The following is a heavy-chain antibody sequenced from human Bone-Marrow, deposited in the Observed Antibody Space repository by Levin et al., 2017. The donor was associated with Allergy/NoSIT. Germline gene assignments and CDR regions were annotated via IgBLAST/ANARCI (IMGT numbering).Heavy chain of an antibody. Sequence: GGSLRLSCVASGFTFSSHWMTWVRQAPGKGLEWVANINQDGSEKQYVDSVKGRFTISRDNARTSLFLQMNSLKPEATAVYYLPVLHARNHWGQGTLVTVSS. J-gene: IGHJ4*02. CDR3: PVLHARNH. CDR1: GFTFSSHW. V-gene: IGHV3-7*01. CDR2: INQDGSEK. D-gene: IGHD2-8*01.